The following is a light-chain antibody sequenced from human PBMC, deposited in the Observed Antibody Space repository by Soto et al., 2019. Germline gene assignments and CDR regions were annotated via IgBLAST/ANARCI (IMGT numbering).Light chain of an antibody. CDR2: DVS. V-gene: IGLV2-14*01. CDR3: SSYTSSSLYV. Sequence: QSALTQPASVSGSPGQSITISCTGTSSDVGGYNYVSWYQQHPGKAPKLMIYDVSNRPSGVFNRFAGSKSGNTSSLTSSGLQAEDEADYYCSSYTSSSLYVFGTGTKVTVL. J-gene: IGLJ1*01. CDR1: SSDVGGYNY.